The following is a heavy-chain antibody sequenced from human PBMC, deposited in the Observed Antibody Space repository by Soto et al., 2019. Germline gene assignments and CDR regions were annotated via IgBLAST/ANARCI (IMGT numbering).Heavy chain of an antibody. CDR1: GFTFSSYS. J-gene: IGHJ4*02. CDR3: AREKEAMVRGVITNEQFDY. CDR2: ISSSSSYI. Sequence: GGSLRLSCAASGFTFSSYSMNWVRQAPGKGLEWVSSISSSSSYIYYADSVKGRFTISRDNAKNSLYLQMNSLRAEDTAVYYCAREKEAMVRGVITNEQFDYWGRGTLDTGSA. V-gene: IGHV3-21*01. D-gene: IGHD3-10*01.